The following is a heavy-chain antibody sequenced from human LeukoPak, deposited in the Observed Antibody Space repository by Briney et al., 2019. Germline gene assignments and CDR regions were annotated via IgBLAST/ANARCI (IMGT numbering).Heavy chain of an antibody. CDR1: GFTFSSYA. CDR3: AKGLSGDYFHYFDY. D-gene: IGHD4-17*01. V-gene: IGHV3-23*01. J-gene: IGHJ4*02. CDR2: ISGSGGST. Sequence: GASVRLSCAASGFTFSSYAMSWVRQAPGKGLEGVAAISGSGGSTYYADSVKGRVTISRDNSKNTLYLQINSLRAEDTAVYYCAKGLSGDYFHYFDYWGQGTLLTAAS.